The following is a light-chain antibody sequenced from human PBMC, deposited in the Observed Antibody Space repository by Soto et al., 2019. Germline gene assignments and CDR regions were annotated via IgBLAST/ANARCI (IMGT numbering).Light chain of an antibody. CDR3: QQRSNWRVT. V-gene: IGKV3-11*01. Sequence: EIVLTQSPATLSLSPGERATLSCRASQSVSSYLAWYRQKPGQAPRLLIYDASNRATGIPARFSGSGSGTDFTPTISSLEPEDFAVYYCQQRSNWRVTVGGGTKVDIK. CDR1: QSVSSY. J-gene: IGKJ4*01. CDR2: DAS.